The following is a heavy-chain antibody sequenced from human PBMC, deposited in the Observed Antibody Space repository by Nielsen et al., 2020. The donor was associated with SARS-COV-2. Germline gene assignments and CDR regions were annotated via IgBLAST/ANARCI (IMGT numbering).Heavy chain of an antibody. CDR1: GFTFSSYG. Sequence: GESLKISCAASGFTFSSYGMHWVRQAPGKGLEWVAVISYDGSNKYYADSVKGRFTISRDNSKNTLYLQMNSLRAEDTAVYYCARNIVATMTLLYYYYYYGMDVWGQGTTVTVSS. V-gene: IGHV3-30*03. D-gene: IGHD5-12*01. CDR3: ARNIVATMTLLYYYYYYGMDV. J-gene: IGHJ6*02. CDR2: ISYDGSNK.